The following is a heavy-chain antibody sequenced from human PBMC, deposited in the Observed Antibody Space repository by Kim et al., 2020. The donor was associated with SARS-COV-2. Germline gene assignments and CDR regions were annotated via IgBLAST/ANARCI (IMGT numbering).Heavy chain of an antibody. CDR1: GFTFSNYG. CDR2: IWYDGSDK. V-gene: IGHV3-33*01. J-gene: IGHJ4*02. CDR3: TMFDY. Sequence: GGSLRLSCAASGFTFSNYGMHWVRQAPGKGLEWVVVIWYDGSDKYYADSVKGRFTISRDNSKNMLYLQMNTLRAEDTALYYCTMFDYWGQGTLVTVSS.